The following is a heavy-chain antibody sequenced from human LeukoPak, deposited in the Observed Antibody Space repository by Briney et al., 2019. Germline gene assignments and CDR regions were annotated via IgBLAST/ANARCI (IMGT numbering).Heavy chain of an antibody. CDR3: AKLKDPSCYSNFDY. V-gene: IGHV3-23*01. Sequence: GGSLRLSCAASGFTFSSYWMSWVRQAPGKGLEWVSAISGSGGSTYYADSVKGRFTISRDNSKNTLYLQMNSLRAEDTAVYYCAKLKDPSCYSNFDYWGQGTLVTVSS. CDR1: GFTFSSYW. D-gene: IGHD2-2*01. J-gene: IGHJ4*02. CDR2: ISGSGGST.